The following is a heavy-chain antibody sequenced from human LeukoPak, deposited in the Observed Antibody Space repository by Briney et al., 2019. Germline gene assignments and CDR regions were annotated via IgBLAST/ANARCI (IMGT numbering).Heavy chain of an antibody. D-gene: IGHD5-24*01. V-gene: IGHV4-34*01. CDR1: GGSFSGYY. J-gene: IGHJ4*02. CDR3: ASKSRMATIGN. CDR2: INHSGST. Sequence: PSETLSLTCAVYGGSFSGYYWSWIRQPPGTGLEWIGEINHSGSTNYNPSLKSRVTISVDTSKNQFSLKLSSVTAADTAVYYCASKSRMATIGNWGQGTLVTVSS.